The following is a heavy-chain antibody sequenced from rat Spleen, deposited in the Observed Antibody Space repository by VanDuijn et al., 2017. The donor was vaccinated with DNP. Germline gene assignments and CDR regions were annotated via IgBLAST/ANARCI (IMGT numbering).Heavy chain of an antibody. CDR2: INEDSSII. CDR1: GFDFNDYW. J-gene: IGHJ2*01. CDR3: VREKFGVDY. D-gene: IGHD4-3*01. V-gene: IGHV4-2*01. Sequence: EVQLVESGGGLVQPGRSLKLSCAASGFDFNDYWMGWVRQAPGKGLEWIGEINEDSSIINYSPSLKDKFTISRDNAQNTLYLQMSTVGSEDTAIYYCVREKFGVDYWGQGVMVTVSS.